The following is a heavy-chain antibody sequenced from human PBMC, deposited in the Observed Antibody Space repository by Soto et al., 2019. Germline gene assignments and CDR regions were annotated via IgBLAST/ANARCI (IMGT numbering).Heavy chain of an antibody. CDR3: ARDLPYYYDSSGVVF. CDR2: INHNGGT. V-gene: IGHV4-34*01. Sequence: QVQLQQWDAGLLKPSETLSLTCAVYGGSFNGYNWSWIRQSPGKGLEWLGEINHNGGTSYNPSLKSRVTISVDTSKSQFSLELSSVTAADTAVYYCARDLPYYYDSSGVVFWGQGTLVTVSS. D-gene: IGHD3-22*01. CDR1: GGSFNGYN. J-gene: IGHJ4*02.